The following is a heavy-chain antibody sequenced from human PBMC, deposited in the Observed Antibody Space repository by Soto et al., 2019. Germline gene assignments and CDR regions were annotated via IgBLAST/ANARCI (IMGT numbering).Heavy chain of an antibody. CDR1: GGSFSGYY. D-gene: IGHD1-26*01. CDR2: INHSGST. CDR3: ARTLLGAGNAFDI. J-gene: IGHJ3*02. Sequence: PSETLSLTCAVYGGSFSGYYWSWIRQPPGKGLEWIGEINHSGSTNYNPSLKSRVTISVDTSKNQFSLKLGSVTAADTAVYYCARTLLGAGNAFDIWGQGTMVTVSS. V-gene: IGHV4-34*01.